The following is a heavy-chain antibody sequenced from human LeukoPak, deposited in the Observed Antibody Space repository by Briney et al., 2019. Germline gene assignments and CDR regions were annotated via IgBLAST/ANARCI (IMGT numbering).Heavy chain of an antibody. V-gene: IGHV3-66*01. D-gene: IGHD1-26*01. CDR1: GFIVSSNY. CDR2: IYNGGIT. CDR3: ARDLGYSSDY. J-gene: IGHJ4*02. Sequence: GGSLRLSCAVSGFIVSSNYMSWVRQAPGKGLEWVSVIYNGGITYADSVKGRFTISRDTSRNTVYLQMNSLRAEDTAVYYCARDLGYSSDYWGQGTLVTVSP.